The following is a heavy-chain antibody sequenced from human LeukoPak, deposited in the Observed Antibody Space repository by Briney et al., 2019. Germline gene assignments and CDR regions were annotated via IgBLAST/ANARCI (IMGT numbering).Heavy chain of an antibody. CDR2: ISDTGGST. V-gene: IGHV3-23*01. Sequence: GGSLRLSCAATGFTFSSYAMSWVRQALGKGLEWFSAISDTGGSTYYADSVKGRFTISRDISKNTLCLQISSLRAEDTAVYYCAKVLGSTWGVDYWGQGTLVTVSS. D-gene: IGHD6-13*01. J-gene: IGHJ4*02. CDR3: AKVLGSTWGVDY. CDR1: GFTFSSYA.